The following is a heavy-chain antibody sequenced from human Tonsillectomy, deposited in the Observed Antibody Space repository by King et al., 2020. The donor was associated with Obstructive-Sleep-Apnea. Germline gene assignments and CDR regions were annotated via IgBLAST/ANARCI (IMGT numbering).Heavy chain of an antibody. J-gene: IGHJ4*02. CDR1: GGSFSGYY. CDR3: ARGLXRIAAAGTXXX. V-gene: IGHV4-34*01. CDR2: INHSGST. Sequence: VQLQQWGAGLLKPSETLSLTCAVYGGSFSGYYWSWIRQPPGKGLEWIGEINHSGSTNYNPSLKSRVTISVDTSKNQFSLKLSSVTAADTAVYYCARGLXRIAAAGTXXXXXQGTLVTVSS. D-gene: IGHD6-13*01.